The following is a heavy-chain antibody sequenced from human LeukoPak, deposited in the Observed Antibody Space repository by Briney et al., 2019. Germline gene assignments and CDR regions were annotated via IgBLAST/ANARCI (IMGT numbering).Heavy chain of an antibody. J-gene: IGHJ4*02. D-gene: IGHD3-3*01. CDR1: GGSFSGYY. V-gene: IGHV4-30-2*01. CDR3: ARSSIFGVVTLFDY. Sequence: SETLSLTCAVYGGSFSGYYWSWIRQPPGKGLEWIGYIYHSGSTYYNPSLKSRVTISVDRSKNQFSLKLSSVTAADTAVYYCARSSIFGVVTLFDYWGQGTLVTVSS. CDR2: IYHSGST.